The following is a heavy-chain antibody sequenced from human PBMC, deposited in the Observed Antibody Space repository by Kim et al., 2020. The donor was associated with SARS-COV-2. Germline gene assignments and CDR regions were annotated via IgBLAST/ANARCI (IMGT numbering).Heavy chain of an antibody. CDR3: ARDKNYYDIHQKDY. Sequence: GGSLRLSCAASGFTFSSYSMNWVRQAPGKGLEWVSSISSSSSYIYYADSVKGRFTISRDNAKNSLYLQMNSLRAEDTAVYYCARDKNYYDIHQKDYWGQGTLVTVSS. J-gene: IGHJ4*02. CDR1: GFTFSSYS. V-gene: IGHV3-21*01. D-gene: IGHD3-22*01. CDR2: ISSSSSYI.